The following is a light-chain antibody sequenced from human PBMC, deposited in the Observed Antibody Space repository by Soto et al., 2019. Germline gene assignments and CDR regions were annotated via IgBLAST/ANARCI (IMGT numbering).Light chain of an antibody. Sequence: DIQMTQSPSTLSASVGDRVTITCRASQSISSWLAWYQQKPGKAPKLLIYDASSLERGVPSRFSGSGSGTEFTLTISSLQPDDFATYYCQQYNSYPATFGRGTKVEIK. J-gene: IGKJ4*01. V-gene: IGKV1-5*01. CDR3: QQYNSYPAT. CDR2: DAS. CDR1: QSISSW.